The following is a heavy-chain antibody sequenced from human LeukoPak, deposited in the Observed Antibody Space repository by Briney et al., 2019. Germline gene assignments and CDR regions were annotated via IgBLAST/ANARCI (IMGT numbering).Heavy chain of an antibody. Sequence: ASVKVSCKASGYTFTSYDINWVRQATGQGLEWMGWMNPNSGNTGYAQKFQGRVTMTRNTSISTAYMELSSLRSEDTAVYYCARVADLWSGYYWFDPWGQGTLVTVSS. D-gene: IGHD3-3*01. V-gene: IGHV1-8*01. CDR1: GYTFTSYD. J-gene: IGHJ5*02. CDR2: MNPNSGNT. CDR3: ARVADLWSGYYWFDP.